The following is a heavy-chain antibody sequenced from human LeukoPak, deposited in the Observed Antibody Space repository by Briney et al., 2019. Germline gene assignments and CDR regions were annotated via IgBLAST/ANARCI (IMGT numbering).Heavy chain of an antibody. CDR3: ARGMDDFWSGYLF. J-gene: IGHJ4*02. V-gene: IGHV3-30-3*01. Sequence: GGSLRLSCAVSGFAFNTYAMHWVRQAPGKGLEWVAVISYDGSNKYYADSVKGRFTISRDNSKNTLYLQMNSLRPEDTAVYYCARGMDDFWSGYLFWGQGTLVTVSS. CDR2: ISYDGSNK. D-gene: IGHD3-3*01. CDR1: GFAFNTYA.